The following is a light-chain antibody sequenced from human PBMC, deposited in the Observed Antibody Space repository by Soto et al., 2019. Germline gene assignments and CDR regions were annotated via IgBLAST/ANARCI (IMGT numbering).Light chain of an antibody. V-gene: IGLV2-14*01. Sequence: QSALTQPASVSGSPGQSITISCTGTSSDVGGYNYVSWYQQHPGKAPKLMIYDVSNRPSGVSNRFSGSKSGNTASLTISGLQDEEEDDYYCSSYTSSSTYVFGTGTKVTVL. CDR1: SSDVGGYNY. J-gene: IGLJ1*01. CDR3: SSYTSSSTYV. CDR2: DVS.